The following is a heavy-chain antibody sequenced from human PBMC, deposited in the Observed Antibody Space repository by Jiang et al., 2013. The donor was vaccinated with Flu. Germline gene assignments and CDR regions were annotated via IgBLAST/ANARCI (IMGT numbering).Heavy chain of an antibody. CDR3: ARGYYDSSGSRLSYWYFDL. Sequence: GAEVKKPGSSVKVSCKASGGTFSSYAISWVRQAPGQGLEWMGRIIPILGIANYAQKFQGRVTITADKSTSTAYMELSSLRSEDTAVYYCARGYYDSSGSRLSYWYFDLWGRGTLVTVSS. D-gene: IGHD3-22*01. V-gene: IGHV1-69*04. CDR2: IIPILGIA. CDR1: GGTFSSYA. J-gene: IGHJ2*01.